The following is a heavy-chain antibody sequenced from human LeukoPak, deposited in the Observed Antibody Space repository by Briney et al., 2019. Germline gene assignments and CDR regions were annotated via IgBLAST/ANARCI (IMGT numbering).Heavy chain of an antibody. V-gene: IGHV3-30*18. CDR1: GFTFSSYG. Sequence: GGSLRLSCAASGFTFSSYGMHWVRQAPGKGLEWVAVISYDGSNKYYADSVKGRFTISRGNSKNTLYLQMNSLRAEDTAVYYCAKPYYDFWSGYYFDYFDYWGQGTLVTVSS. J-gene: IGHJ4*02. D-gene: IGHD3-3*01. CDR2: ISYDGSNK. CDR3: AKPYYDFWSGYYFDYFDY.